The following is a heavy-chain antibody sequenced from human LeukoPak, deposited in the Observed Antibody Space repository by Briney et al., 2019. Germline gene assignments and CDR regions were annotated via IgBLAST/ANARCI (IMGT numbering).Heavy chain of an antibody. CDR2: ISSSGSTI. V-gene: IGHV3-48*03. J-gene: IGHJ4*02. D-gene: IGHD4-17*01. Sequence: GGSLRLSCAASGFTFSSYEMNWVRQAPGKGLEWVSYISSSGSTIYYADSVKGRFTISRDNSKNTPYLQMNSLRAEDTAVYYCAKGPQMTTVSWFDYWGQGTLVTVSS. CDR3: AKGPQMTTVSWFDY. CDR1: GFTFSSYE.